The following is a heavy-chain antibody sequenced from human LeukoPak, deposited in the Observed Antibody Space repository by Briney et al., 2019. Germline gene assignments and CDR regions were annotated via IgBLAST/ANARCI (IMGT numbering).Heavy chain of an antibody. Sequence: SVKVSCKASGGTFSSYAISWVRQAPGQGLEWMGRIIPIHGIANYAQKFQGRVTITADKSMSTAYMELSSLRSEDTAVYYCARAVAGTAYYYYYGMDVWGQGTTVTVSS. D-gene: IGHD6-19*01. CDR3: ARAVAGTAYYYYYGMDV. CDR2: IIPIHGIA. V-gene: IGHV1-69*04. J-gene: IGHJ6*02. CDR1: GGTFSSYA.